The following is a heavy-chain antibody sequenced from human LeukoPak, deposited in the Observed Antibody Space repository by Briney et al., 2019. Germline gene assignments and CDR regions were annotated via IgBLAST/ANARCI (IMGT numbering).Heavy chain of an antibody. V-gene: IGHV3-7*03. Sequence: GGSLRLSCAASGFTFSNYWMSWVRQAPGKGLEWVANIKQDESEKHYVDSVKGRFTISRDNAKKSLYLQMNSLRAEDTAVYYCAREAKESSGMDAWGKGTTVTVSS. CDR2: IKQDESEK. J-gene: IGHJ6*04. CDR3: AREAKESSGMDA. CDR1: GFTFSNYW.